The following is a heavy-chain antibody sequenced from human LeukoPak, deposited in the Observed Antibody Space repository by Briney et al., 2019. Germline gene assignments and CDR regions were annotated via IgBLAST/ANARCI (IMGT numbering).Heavy chain of an antibody. CDR3: ATRTTAIVD. V-gene: IGHV3-21*01. D-gene: IGHD1-26*01. CDR2: ISSSSSYM. Sequence: GGSLRLSCAASGFTFSSFSMYWVRQAPGKGLEWVSSISSSSSYMRYADSVKGRFTISRDNARNSLYLQMSSLRAEDTAVYYCATRTTAIVDWGQGTLVTVSS. CDR1: GFTFSSFS. J-gene: IGHJ4*02.